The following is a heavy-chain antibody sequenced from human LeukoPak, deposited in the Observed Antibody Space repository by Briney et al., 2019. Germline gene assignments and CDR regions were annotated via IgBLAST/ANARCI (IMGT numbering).Heavy chain of an antibody. CDR3: ARELIKAGYNYYYYYMDV. D-gene: IGHD5-24*01. CDR1: GGSISSVSYY. V-gene: IGHV4-61*02. Sequence: SETLSLTCTVSGGSISSVSYYWSWIRQPAGKGLEWIGRIYTSGSTKYNPSLNSRVTISLDTSNNQFSLKLSSVTAADTAMYYCARELIKAGYNYYYYYMDVWGKGTTVTVSS. CDR2: IYTSGST. J-gene: IGHJ6*03.